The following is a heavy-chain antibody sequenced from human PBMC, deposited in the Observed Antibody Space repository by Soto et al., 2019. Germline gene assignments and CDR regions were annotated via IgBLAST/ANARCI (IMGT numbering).Heavy chain of an antibody. D-gene: IGHD3-10*01. Sequence: EVQLVESGGGLVQPGGSLRLSCAASGFTFSDHYMDWVRQAPGKGLEWVGRSKNKADSYTTEYAASVKGRFTISRDGSQNSLLLQMNSLKTEDTAVYYCTVWGSGNDFGAAWGQGILVTVSS. CDR2: SKNKADSYTT. CDR1: GFTFSDHY. CDR3: TVWGSGNDFGAA. J-gene: IGHJ4*02. V-gene: IGHV3-72*01.